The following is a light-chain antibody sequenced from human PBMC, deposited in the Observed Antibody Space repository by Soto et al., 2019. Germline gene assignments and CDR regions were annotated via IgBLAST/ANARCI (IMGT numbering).Light chain of an antibody. CDR1: SSDVGEYNW. CDR2: DVT. V-gene: IGLV2-11*01. Sequence: QSALTQPRSVSGSPGQSVTIPCTGTSSDVGEYNWVSWYQRHPGKAPKVIIYDVTKRPSGVPDRFSGSKSGNTASLTISGLQAEDEATYYCSSYPGSYIHVLFGGGTKVTVL. J-gene: IGLJ2*01. CDR3: SSYPGSYIHVL.